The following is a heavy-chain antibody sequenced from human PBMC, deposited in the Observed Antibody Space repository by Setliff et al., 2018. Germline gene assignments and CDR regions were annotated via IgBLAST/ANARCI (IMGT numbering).Heavy chain of an antibody. Sequence: SETLSLTCAVYGDSLSGYFWSWIRQSPKKGLEWIGEIMPGRDTLYSPSLESRLTITIDTSKSQFSLKLSSVTAADTAVYYCARHATYYYGSGNLPFDSWGQGTLVTVSS. CDR1: GDSLSGYF. V-gene: IGHV4-34*12. D-gene: IGHD3-10*01. CDR2: IMPGRDT. CDR3: ARHATYYYGSGNLPFDS. J-gene: IGHJ4*02.